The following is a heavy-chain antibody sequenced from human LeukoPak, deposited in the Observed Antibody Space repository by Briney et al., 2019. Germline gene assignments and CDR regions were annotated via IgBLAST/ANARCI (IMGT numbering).Heavy chain of an antibody. CDR1: GFTFTDYS. V-gene: IGHV3-21*01. Sequence: GGSLRLSCAASGFTFTDYSMNWVRQAPGKWLEWVSAVPSGSNHISYADSVKGRFTISRDNAKNSLYLQMNNLRAEDTAVYYCARDTDAVVRRLIIGNYFDYWGQGTPVTVSS. CDR2: VPSGSNHI. J-gene: IGHJ4*02. D-gene: IGHD3-10*01. CDR3: ARDTDAVVRRLIIGNYFDY.